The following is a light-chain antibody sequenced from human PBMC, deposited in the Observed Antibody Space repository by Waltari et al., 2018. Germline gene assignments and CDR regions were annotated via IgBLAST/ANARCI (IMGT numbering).Light chain of an antibody. V-gene: IGKV3-11*01. Sequence: EIVFTQSPAILSFSPGERAPLSCKASQSVGTYLAWYQQRPGQSPKLLLYDASYRATGIPGRFRGSGSETDFTLPISSLQPEDFAVYYCQQRRSWPLTFGGGTRVQI. J-gene: IGKJ4*01. CDR2: DAS. CDR3: QQRRSWPLT. CDR1: QSVGTY.